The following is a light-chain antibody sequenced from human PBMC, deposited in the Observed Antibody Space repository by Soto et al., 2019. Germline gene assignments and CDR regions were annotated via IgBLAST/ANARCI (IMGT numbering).Light chain of an antibody. CDR2: GAS. CDR3: QQYGNSRWT. V-gene: IGKV3-20*01. Sequence: EIVLTQSPGTLSLSPGERATLSCRASQSVSSSYLAWYQQKPGQAPRLLIYGASSRATGIPDRFSGSVSGTDFSLSISRLEAEDFAVYYCQQYGNSRWTFGQGTKVETK. J-gene: IGKJ1*01. CDR1: QSVSSSY.